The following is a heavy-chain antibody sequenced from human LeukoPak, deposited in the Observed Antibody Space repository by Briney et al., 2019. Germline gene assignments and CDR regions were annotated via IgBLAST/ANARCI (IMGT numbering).Heavy chain of an antibody. CDR1: GYTFTGYY. D-gene: IGHD1-7*01. CDR3: ASESWNYGDWYFDL. V-gene: IGHV1-2*06. Sequence: ASVKVSCKAAGYTFTGYYMHWVRQAPGQGLEWMGRINPNSGGTNYAQKFQGRVTMTRDTSISTAYMELSRLRSDDTAVYYCASESWNYGDWYFDLWGRGTLVTVSS. J-gene: IGHJ2*01. CDR2: INPNSGGT.